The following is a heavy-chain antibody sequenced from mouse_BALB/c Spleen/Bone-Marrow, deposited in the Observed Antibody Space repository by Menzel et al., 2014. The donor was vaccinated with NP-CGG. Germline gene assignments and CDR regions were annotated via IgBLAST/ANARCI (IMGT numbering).Heavy chain of an antibody. CDR2: ISSGGSYT. D-gene: IGHD4-1*01. CDR3: TREDTNWDFDY. J-gene: IGHJ2*01. CDR1: GFTFSSYT. Sequence: EVQVVESGGGLVKPGGSLKLSCAASGFTFSSYTMSWVRQTPEKRLEWVATISSGGSYTYYPDSVKGRFTISRDNAKNTLYLQTSSLKSEDTAMYYCTREDTNWDFDYWGQGTTLTVSS. V-gene: IGHV5-6-4*01.